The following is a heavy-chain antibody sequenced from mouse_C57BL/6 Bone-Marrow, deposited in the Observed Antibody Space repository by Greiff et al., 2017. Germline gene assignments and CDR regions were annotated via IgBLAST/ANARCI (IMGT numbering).Heavy chain of an antibody. CDR2: IHPNSGST. D-gene: IGHD1-1*01. Sequence: QVQLQQPGAELVKPGASVKLSCKASGYTFTSYWMHWVTQRPGQGLEWIGMIHPNSGSTNYNEKFKSKATLTVYKSSSTAYMQLSSLTSEDSAVYYCVIYYYGAFDVWGTGTTVTVSS. CDR1: GYTFTSYW. CDR3: VIYYYGAFDV. J-gene: IGHJ1*03. V-gene: IGHV1-64*01.